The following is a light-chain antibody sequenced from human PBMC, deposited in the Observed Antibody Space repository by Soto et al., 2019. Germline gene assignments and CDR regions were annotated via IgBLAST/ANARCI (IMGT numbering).Light chain of an antibody. Sequence: EIVMTQSPDILSVSPGERATLSCRASQSVRSKLAWYQQKPGQAPRLLIYGASTRATGIPARFSGSGSGTDFTLTISSLQSEDFAVYYCQQYNNWPPITFGQGTRLEIK. J-gene: IGKJ5*01. CDR2: GAS. CDR3: QQYNNWPPIT. CDR1: QSVRSK. V-gene: IGKV3-15*01.